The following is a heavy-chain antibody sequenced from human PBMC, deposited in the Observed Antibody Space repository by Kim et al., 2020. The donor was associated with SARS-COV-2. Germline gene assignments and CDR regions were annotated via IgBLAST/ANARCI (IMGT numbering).Heavy chain of an antibody. Sequence: APVKGRFTISRDDTKNTRYLQMNSLKTEDTAVYYCTTDEGIFAASDAFDIWGQGTMVTVSS. J-gene: IGHJ3*02. D-gene: IGHD2-15*01. CDR3: TTDEGIFAASDAFDI. V-gene: IGHV3-15*01.